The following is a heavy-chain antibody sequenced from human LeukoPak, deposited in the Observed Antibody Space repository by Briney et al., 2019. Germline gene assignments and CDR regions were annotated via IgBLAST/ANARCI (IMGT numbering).Heavy chain of an antibody. Sequence: SVKVSCKASGGTFSSYTISWVRQAPGQGLEWMGGIIPIFGTANYAQKFQGRVTITTDESTSTAYMELSSLRSEDTAVYYCARGPPYSSSWYGDEYYFDYWGQGTLVTVSS. D-gene: IGHD6-13*01. CDR3: ARGPPYSSSWYGDEYYFDY. V-gene: IGHV1-69*05. CDR1: GGTFSSYT. J-gene: IGHJ4*02. CDR2: IIPIFGTA.